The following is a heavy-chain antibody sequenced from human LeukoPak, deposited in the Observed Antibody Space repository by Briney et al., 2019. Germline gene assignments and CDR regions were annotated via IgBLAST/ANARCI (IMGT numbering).Heavy chain of an antibody. Sequence: GASVKVSCKASGYIFTDYYMHWVRQAPGQGLEWMGRINPNSGGTNYAQKFQGRVTMTRDTSISTAYMELSRLRSDDTAVYYCARERYYYDSSGYSFRQRGHHAFDIWGQGTMVTVSS. CDR1: GYIFTDYY. J-gene: IGHJ3*02. V-gene: IGHV1-2*06. D-gene: IGHD3-22*01. CDR2: INPNSGGT. CDR3: ARERYYYDSSGYSFRQRGHHAFDI.